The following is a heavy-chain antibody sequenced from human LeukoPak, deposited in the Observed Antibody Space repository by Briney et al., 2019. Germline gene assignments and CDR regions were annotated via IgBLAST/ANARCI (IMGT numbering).Heavy chain of an antibody. CDR3: ARAIGPAYSSSYAN. CDR2: ISSSSSYI. J-gene: IGHJ4*02. V-gene: IGHV3-21*01. Sequence: PGRSLRLSCAASGFTFSSYSMNWVRQAPGKGLEWVSSISSSSSYIYYADSVKGRFTISRDNAKNSLYLQMNSLRAEDTAVYYCARAIGPAYSSSYANWGQGTLVTVSS. D-gene: IGHD6-13*01. CDR1: GFTFSSYS.